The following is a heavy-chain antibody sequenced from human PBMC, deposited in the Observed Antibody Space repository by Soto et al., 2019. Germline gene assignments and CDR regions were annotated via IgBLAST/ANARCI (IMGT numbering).Heavy chain of an antibody. CDR3: AHYDYLWGSYRHFDY. Sequence: QITLKESGPTLVKPTQTLTLTCTFSGFSLSTSGVGVGWIRQPPGKALEWLALIYWDDDKRYSPSLMSRLTITKDTSKNLVVLTMTNMDPVDTATYYCAHYDYLWGSYRHFDYWGQGTLVTVCS. CDR2: IYWDDDK. CDR1: GFSLSTSGVG. V-gene: IGHV2-5*02. J-gene: IGHJ4*02. D-gene: IGHD3-16*02.